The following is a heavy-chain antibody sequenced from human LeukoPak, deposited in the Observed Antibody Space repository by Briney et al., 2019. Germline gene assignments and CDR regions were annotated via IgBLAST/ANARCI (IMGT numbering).Heavy chain of an antibody. CDR1: GGSISSNIW. D-gene: IGHD3-22*01. V-gene: IGHV4-4*02. CDR3: ARDRDSSGFDAFDI. J-gene: IGHJ3*02. Sequence: SGTLSLTCAVSGGSISSNIWWSWVHQPPGKGLEWIGEIYHSGSANYNPSLKSRVTISVDKSKNQFSLKLSSVTAADTAMYYCARDRDSSGFDAFDIWGQGTMVTVSS. CDR2: IYHSGSA.